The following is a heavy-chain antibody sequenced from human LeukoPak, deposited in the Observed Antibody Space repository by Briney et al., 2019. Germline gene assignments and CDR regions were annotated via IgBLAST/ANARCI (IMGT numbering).Heavy chain of an antibody. V-gene: IGHV3-33*01. CDR1: GFSFRDFG. Sequence: PGGSLRLSCAVSGFSFRDFGFHWVRQAPGKGLEWVAVTWYDESQKYYADSVKGRFTISKDNSKNTLYLEMSSLRVEDTAVYYCARWEGTRQFYFGYWGQEALVTVAS. J-gene: IGHJ4*02. CDR3: ARWEGTRQFYFGY. CDR2: TWYDESQK. D-gene: IGHD1-26*01.